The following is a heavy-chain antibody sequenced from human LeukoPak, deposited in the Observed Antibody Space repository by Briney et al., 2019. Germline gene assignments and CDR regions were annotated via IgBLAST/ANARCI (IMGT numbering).Heavy chain of an antibody. CDR3: ARGRVAVSTPYYMDV. V-gene: IGHV3-11*01. D-gene: IGHD6-19*01. J-gene: IGHJ6*03. Sequence: GGSLSLSCAVSGFTFSDYYMSGIRRAPGGGLEGGSYSSSSGCTINYADSVKRRFTISGDNAKNSLSLQLNTLRAADTAVYYCARGRVAVSTPYYMDVWGKGTTVTVSS. CDR2: SSSSGCTI. CDR1: GFTFSDYY.